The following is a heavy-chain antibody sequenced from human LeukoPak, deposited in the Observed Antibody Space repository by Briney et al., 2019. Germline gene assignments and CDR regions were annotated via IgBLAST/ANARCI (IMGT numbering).Heavy chain of an antibody. V-gene: IGHV1-8*01. CDR1: GYTFTSYD. D-gene: IGHD6-13*01. CDR2: MNPNSGNT. Sequence: ASVKVSCKVSGYTFTSYDINWVRQATGQGLEWMGWMNPNSGNTGYAQKFQGRVTMTRNTSISTAYMELSSLRSEDTAVYYCARGPYSSSWYSLRYYYYYMDVWGKGTTVTVSS. J-gene: IGHJ6*03. CDR3: ARGPYSSSWYSLRYYYYYMDV.